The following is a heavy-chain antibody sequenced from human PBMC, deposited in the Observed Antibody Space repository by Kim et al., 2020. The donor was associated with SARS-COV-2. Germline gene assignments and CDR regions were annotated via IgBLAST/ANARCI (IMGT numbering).Heavy chain of an antibody. J-gene: IGHJ6*02. V-gene: IGHV1-3*01. CDR3: AREVNTVILYYYYGMDV. CDR1: GYTFTSYA. Sequence: ASVKVSCKPSGYTFTSYAMHWVRQAPGQRLEWMGWINAGNGNTKYSQKFQGRVTITRDTSASTAYMELSSLRSEDTAVYYCAREVNTVILYYYYGMDVWGQGTTVTVSS. CDR2: INAGNGNT. D-gene: IGHD4-17*01.